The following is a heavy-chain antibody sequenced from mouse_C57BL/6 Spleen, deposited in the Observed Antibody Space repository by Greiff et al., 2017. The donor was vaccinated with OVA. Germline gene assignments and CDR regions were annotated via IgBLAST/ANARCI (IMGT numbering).Heavy chain of an antibody. CDR1: GYTFTGYW. CDR2: ILPGSGST. D-gene: IGHD1-1*01. CDR3: ARRWAVVATDWYFDV. J-gene: IGHJ1*03. V-gene: IGHV1-9*01. Sequence: QVQLQQSGAELMKPGASVKLSCKATGYTFTGYWIEWVKQRPGNGLEWIGEILPGSGSTNYNEKFKGKATFTADTSSNTTYMQLSSLTTEDSAIYYGARRWAVVATDWYFDVWGTGTTVTVSS.